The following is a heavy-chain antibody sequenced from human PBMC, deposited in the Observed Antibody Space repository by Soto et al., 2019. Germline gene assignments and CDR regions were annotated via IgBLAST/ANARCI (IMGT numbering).Heavy chain of an antibody. CDR3: ARVVVPAAMRYYYYGMDV. V-gene: IGHV3-30-3*01. J-gene: IGHJ6*02. CDR2: ISYDGSNK. CDR1: GFTFSSYA. D-gene: IGHD2-2*01. Sequence: GGSLRLSCAASGFTFSSYAMHWVRQAPGKGLEWVAVISYDGSNKYYADSVKGRFTISRDNSKNTLYLQMNSLRAEDTAVYYCARVVVPAAMRYYYYGMDVWGQGTTVTVSS.